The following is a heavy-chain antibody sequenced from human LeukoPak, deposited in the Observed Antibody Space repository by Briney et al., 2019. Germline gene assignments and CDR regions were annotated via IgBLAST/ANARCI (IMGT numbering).Heavy chain of an antibody. CDR3: MGLRSEYYGMDV. Sequence: GGSLRLSCAASGFTLSSYAMNWVRQAPGKGLEWVSSISSSSSYIYYADSVKGRFTISRDNAKNSLYLQMNSLRAEDTAVYYCMGLRSEYYGMDVWGQGTTVTVSS. J-gene: IGHJ6*02. D-gene: IGHD5-12*01. CDR2: ISSSSSYI. CDR1: GFTLSSYA. V-gene: IGHV3-21*01.